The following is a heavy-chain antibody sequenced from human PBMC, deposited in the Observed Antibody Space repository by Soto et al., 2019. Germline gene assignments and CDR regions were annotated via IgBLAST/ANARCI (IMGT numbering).Heavy chain of an antibody. V-gene: IGHV4-31*03. J-gene: IGHJ4*02. Sequence: QVQLQESGTGLVKPSQTLSLTCTVSGGSISSGGYYWSWFRQHPGQGLEWIGYIYYSGSTYYNPSLKSRVTIAGDTAKNQCSLKLSSGTAADTAVYYCARSGTSPTQLDYWGQGTLVTVSS. CDR3: ARSGTSPTQLDY. CDR2: IYYSGST. CDR1: GGSISSGGYY. D-gene: IGHD2-2*01.